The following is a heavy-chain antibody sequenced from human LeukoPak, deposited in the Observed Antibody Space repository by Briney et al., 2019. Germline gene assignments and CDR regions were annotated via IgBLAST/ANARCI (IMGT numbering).Heavy chain of an antibody. CDR3: ARDYSGEWEQLTGWWFDP. J-gene: IGHJ5*02. D-gene: IGHD1-26*01. CDR2: INPSGDVR. Sequence: ASVKVSCKASGYTFNGYYIHWVRQAPGQGLEWMAIINPSGDVRSYAQKFQGRVTVTRDMSTRTVYMELSDLRPEDTAVYYCARDYSGEWEQLTGWWFDPWGQGTLVIVSS. V-gene: IGHV1-46*02. CDR1: GYTFNGYY.